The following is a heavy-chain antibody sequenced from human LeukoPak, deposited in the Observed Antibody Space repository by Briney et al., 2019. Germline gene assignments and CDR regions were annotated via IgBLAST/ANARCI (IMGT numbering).Heavy chain of an antibody. CDR2: INSNNGVS. Sequence: ASVKVSCKASGYTFTGYCIHWGRLAPGQGLAWMGRINSNNGVSNYAQRFQGRVTMTRDTSISTAYMDLSGLTSDDTAVYYCGRRFCTGGSCYPDYWGQGTLVTVSS. CDR1: GYTFTGYC. J-gene: IGHJ4*02. CDR3: GRRFCTGGSCYPDY. V-gene: IGHV1-2*02. D-gene: IGHD2-15*01.